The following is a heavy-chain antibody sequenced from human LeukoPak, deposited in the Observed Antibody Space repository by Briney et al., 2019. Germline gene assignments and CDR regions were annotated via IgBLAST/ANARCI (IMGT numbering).Heavy chain of an antibody. V-gene: IGHV4-34*01. CDR1: GGSFSGYY. D-gene: IGHD3-3*01. J-gene: IGHJ4*02. CDR3: ARRPGTILDS. Sequence: SETLSLTCAVYGGSFSGYYWSWIRQPPGKGLEWIGEINHSGSTNHNPSLKSRVTISVDTSKNQFSLKLSSVTAADTAVYYCARRPGTILDSWGQGTLVTVSS. CDR2: INHSGST.